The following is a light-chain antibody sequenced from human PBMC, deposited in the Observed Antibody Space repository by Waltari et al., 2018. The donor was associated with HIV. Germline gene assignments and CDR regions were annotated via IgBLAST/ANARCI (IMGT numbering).Light chain of an antibody. Sequence: DIVMTQSPNSLAVSLGERATINCRSSRTILFNSDNRNCLAWYQQKPGQSPKLLIYWASTRASGVPDRFSGSGSGTNFSLTISTLQTDDVALYYCQQYYSLGPTFGGGTKVEIK. V-gene: IGKV4-1*01. CDR2: WAS. CDR3: QQYYSLGPT. CDR1: RTILFNSDNRNC. J-gene: IGKJ4*01.